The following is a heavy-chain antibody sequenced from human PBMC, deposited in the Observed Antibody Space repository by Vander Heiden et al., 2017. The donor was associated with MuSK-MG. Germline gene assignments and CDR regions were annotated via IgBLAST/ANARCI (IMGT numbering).Heavy chain of an antibody. D-gene: IGHD3-22*01. V-gene: IGHV1-69*01. CDR2: IIPIFGTA. J-gene: IGHJ4*02. CDR3: ARGGYYDSSGYPDY. CDR1: GALFSSYA. Sequence: QVQLVQSGAEVKKPGSSATVSCQASGALFSSYAISWVRQAPGQGLEWMGGIIPIFGTANYAQKFQGRVTITADESTSTAYMELSSLRSEDTAVYYCARGGYYDSSGYPDYWGQGTLVTVSS.